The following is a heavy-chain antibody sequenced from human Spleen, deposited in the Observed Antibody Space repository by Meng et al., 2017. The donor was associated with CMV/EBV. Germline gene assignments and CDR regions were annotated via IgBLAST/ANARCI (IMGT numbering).Heavy chain of an antibody. CDR2: IKDKTDGGTV. CDR1: GFTVSNAW. CDR3: TTVPDSRWISFDI. D-gene: IGHD6-19*01. Sequence: SGFTVSNAWMSWVRQAPGKGLEWVGRIKDKTDGGTVDYAAPVKGRFTISRDDSKNTLYLQMNSLETEDTAVYFCTTVPDSRWISFDIWGQGTMVTVSS. V-gene: IGHV3-15*01. J-gene: IGHJ3*02.